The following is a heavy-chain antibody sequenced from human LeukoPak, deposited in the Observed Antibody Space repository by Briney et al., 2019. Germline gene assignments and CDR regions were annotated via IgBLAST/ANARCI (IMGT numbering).Heavy chain of an antibody. J-gene: IGHJ4*02. V-gene: IGHV1-46*01. CDR3: ARKSLTSPFDY. CDR2: INPSGGST. Sequence: ASVKVSCKASGYTFTSYYMHWVRQAPGQGLEWMGIINPSGGSTSYAQKFQGRVTLTRDTPTSTVYMELSSLRSEDTAVYYCARKSLTSPFDYWGQGTLVTVSS. CDR1: GYTFTSYY.